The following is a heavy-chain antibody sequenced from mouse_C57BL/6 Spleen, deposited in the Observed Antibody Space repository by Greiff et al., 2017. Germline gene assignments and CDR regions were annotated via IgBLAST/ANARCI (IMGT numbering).Heavy chain of an antibody. J-gene: IGHJ2*01. CDR1: GFNIKDYY. CDR2: IDPEDGDT. D-gene: IGHD2-2*01. CDR3: TGDYGYAGGLDY. Sequence: VHVKQSGAELVRPGASVKLSCTASGFNIKDYYMHWVKQRPEQGLEWIGRIDPEDGDTEYAPKFQGKATMTADTSSNTAYLQLSSLTSEDTAVYYCTGDYGYAGGLDYWGQGTTLTVSS. V-gene: IGHV14-1*01.